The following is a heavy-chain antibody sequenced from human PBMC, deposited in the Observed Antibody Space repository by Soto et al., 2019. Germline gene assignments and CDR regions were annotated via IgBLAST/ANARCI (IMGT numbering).Heavy chain of an antibody. CDR2: IYYSGST. V-gene: IGHV4-31*03. CDR1: GGSISSGGYY. Sequence: SETLSLTCTVSGGSISSGGYYWSWIRQHPGKGLEWIGYIYYSGSTHYNPSLKSRVTISVDTSKNQFSLKLSSVTAADTAVYYCARYRVGLPNWFDPWGQGTLVTVSS. CDR3: ARYRVGLPNWFDP. D-gene: IGHD1-26*01. J-gene: IGHJ5*02.